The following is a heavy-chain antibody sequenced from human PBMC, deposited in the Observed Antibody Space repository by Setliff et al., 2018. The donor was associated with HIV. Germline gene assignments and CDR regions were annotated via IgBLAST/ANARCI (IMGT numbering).Heavy chain of an antibody. CDR2: ISWNSVKI. CDR3: TRDPTPKELWFFSGYYSDY. V-gene: IGHV3-9*01. D-gene: IGHD3-10*01. CDR1: GFNIEEYA. Sequence: PGGSLRLSCVGSGFNIEEYAMAWVRQVPGKGLELVSSISWNSVKIDYADFVKGRFTISRDNAKNMLYLQMNSLSADDTAVYYCTRDPTPKELWFFSGYYSDYWGQGTLVTVSS. J-gene: IGHJ4*02.